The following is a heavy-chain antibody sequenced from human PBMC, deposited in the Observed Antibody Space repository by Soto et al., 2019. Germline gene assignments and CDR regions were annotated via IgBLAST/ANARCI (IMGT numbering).Heavy chain of an antibody. J-gene: IGHJ4*02. CDR3: ARAARTSSEGFDY. V-gene: IGHV4-59*01. CDR1: GGSISNYY. D-gene: IGHD6-6*01. Sequence: SETLSLTCNVSGGSISNYYWSWVRQSPGKGLEWIGHINYRGSTSYNPSLKSRVTISIDTSENQFSLKLSSVTAADTAVYYCARAARTSSEGFDYWGRGTLVTVSS. CDR2: INYRGST.